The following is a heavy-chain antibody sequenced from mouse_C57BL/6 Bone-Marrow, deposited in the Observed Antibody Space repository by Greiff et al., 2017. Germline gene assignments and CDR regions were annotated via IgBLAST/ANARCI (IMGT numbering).Heavy chain of an antibody. V-gene: IGHV5-6*01. D-gene: IGHD4-1*01. CDR1: GFTFSSYG. CDR3: ARHDPGTTGDD. J-gene: IGHJ2*01. Sequence: EVQGVESGGDLVKPGGSLKLSCAASGFTFSSYGMSWVRQTPDKRLEWVATISSGGSYTYYPDSVKGRFTISRDNAKNTLYLQMSSLKSEDTAMYYCARHDPGTTGDDWGQGTTLTVSS. CDR2: ISSGGSYT.